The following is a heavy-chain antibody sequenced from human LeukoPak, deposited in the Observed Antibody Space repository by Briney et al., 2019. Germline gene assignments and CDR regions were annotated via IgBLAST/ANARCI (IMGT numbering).Heavy chain of an antibody. V-gene: IGHV3-53*01. CDR3: ARASRSPGVDY. CDR1: GFTVSSNY. Sequence: TGGSLRLSCAASGFTVSSNYMSWVRQAPGKGLEWVSVIYSGCSTYYADSVKCRFTISRDNSKNKLYLQMNTLRAEDTAVYYCARASRSPGVDYWGQGTLVTVSS. J-gene: IGHJ4*02. D-gene: IGHD6-13*01. CDR2: IYSGCST.